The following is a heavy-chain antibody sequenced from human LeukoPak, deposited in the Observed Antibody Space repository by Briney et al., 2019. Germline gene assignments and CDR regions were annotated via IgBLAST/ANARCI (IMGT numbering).Heavy chain of an antibody. V-gene: IGHV4-59*01. J-gene: IGHJ5*02. CDR3: ARDSDGSSWYYFGFDP. D-gene: IGHD6-13*01. CDR2: IYYSGST. CDR1: GGSISSYH. Sequence: PSETLSLTCTVSGGSISSYHWNWIRQPPGKGLEWIGYIYYSGSTNYNPSLKSRVTISVDTSKNQFSLKLSSVTAADTAVYYCARDSDGSSWYYFGFDPWGQGTLVTVSS.